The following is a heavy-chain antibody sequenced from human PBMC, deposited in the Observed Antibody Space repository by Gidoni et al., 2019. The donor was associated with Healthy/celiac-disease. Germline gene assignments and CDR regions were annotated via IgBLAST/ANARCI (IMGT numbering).Heavy chain of an antibody. Sequence: EVQLVESGGGLVKPGGSLRLSCAASGFTFSSYSMNWVRQAPGKGLEWVSSISSSSSYIYYADSVKGRFTISRDNAKNSLYLQMNSLRAEDTAVYYCAREQDRGSAYYYDSSGYDYWGQGTLVTVSS. D-gene: IGHD3-22*01. CDR2: ISSSSSYI. V-gene: IGHV3-21*01. J-gene: IGHJ4*02. CDR3: AREQDRGSAYYYDSSGYDY. CDR1: GFTFSSYS.